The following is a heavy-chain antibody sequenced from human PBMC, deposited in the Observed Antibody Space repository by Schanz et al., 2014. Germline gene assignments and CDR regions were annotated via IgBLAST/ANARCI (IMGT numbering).Heavy chain of an antibody. CDR2: VPFDGSQK. V-gene: IGHV3-30*02. D-gene: IGHD2-8*02. CDR3: AKTLFPGGTQTFGN. Sequence: VQLLESGGGLVQPGGSLRLSCTASGFTFSSYALHWVRQAPGKGLEWVAFVPFDGSQKFYADSAKGRFTISRDNSKSTLYVEMNSLRVEDTAVYYCAKTLFPGGTQTFGNWGRGTLVTVSS. J-gene: IGHJ4*02. CDR1: GFTFSSYA.